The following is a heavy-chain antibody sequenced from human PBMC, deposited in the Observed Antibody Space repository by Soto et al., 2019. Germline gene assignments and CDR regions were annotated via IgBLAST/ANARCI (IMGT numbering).Heavy chain of an antibody. CDR2: ISGSGGST. D-gene: IGHD3-10*01. Sequence: GGSLRLSCAASGFTFSSYAMSWVRQAPGKGLEWVSAISGSGGSTYYADSVKGRFTISRDNSKNTLYLQMNSLRAEDTAVYYCAKDLLLWFGELLDPLYYYYGMDVWGQGTTVTVSS. CDR1: GFTFSSYA. J-gene: IGHJ6*02. CDR3: AKDLLLWFGELLDPLYYYYGMDV. V-gene: IGHV3-23*01.